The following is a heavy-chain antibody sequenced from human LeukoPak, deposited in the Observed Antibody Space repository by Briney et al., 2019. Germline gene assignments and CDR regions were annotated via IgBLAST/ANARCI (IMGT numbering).Heavy chain of an antibody. CDR3: ASTVPEGGSFDY. D-gene: IGHD4-17*01. CDR1: GGSISSGDYY. Sequence: SQTLSLTSTVSGGSISSGDYYWSWIRQPPGKGLEWIGYIYYSGSTYYNPSLKSRVTISVDTSKNQFSLKLSSVTAADTAVYYCASTVPEGGSFDYWGQGTLVTVSS. J-gene: IGHJ4*02. V-gene: IGHV4-30-4*08. CDR2: IYYSGST.